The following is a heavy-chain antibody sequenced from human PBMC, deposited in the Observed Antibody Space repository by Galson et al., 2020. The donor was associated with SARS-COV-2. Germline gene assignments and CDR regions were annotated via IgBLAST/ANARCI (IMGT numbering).Heavy chain of an antibody. CDR2: ISYDGSNK. Sequence: TGGSLRLSCAASGFTFSSYAMHWVRQAPGKGLEWVAVISYDGSNKYYADSVKGRFTISRDNSKNTLYLQMNSLRAEDTAVYYCARPRGGNYYDAFDIWGQGTMVTVSS. V-gene: IGHV3-30-3*01. CDR1: GFTFSSYA. D-gene: IGHD1-26*01. J-gene: IGHJ3*02. CDR3: ARPRGGNYYDAFDI.